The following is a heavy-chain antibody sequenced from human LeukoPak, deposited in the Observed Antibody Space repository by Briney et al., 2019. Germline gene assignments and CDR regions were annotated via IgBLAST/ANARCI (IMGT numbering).Heavy chain of an antibody. D-gene: IGHD3-9*01. CDR3: ARDQESVLRYFDWLLYPGDY. J-gene: IGHJ4*02. CDR2: IKQDGSEK. Sequence: SGGSLRLSCAASGFTFSSYWMSWVRQAPGKGLDWGANIKQDGSEKYYVDSVKGRFTISRDNAKNSLYLQMNSLRAEDTAVYYCARDQESVLRYFDWLLYPGDYWGQGTLVTVSS. V-gene: IGHV3-7*01. CDR1: GFTFSSYW.